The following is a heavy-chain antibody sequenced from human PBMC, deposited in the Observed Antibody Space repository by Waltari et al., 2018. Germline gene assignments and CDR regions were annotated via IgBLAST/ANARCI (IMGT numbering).Heavy chain of an antibody. CDR2: IDRGESDT. D-gene: IGHD4-4*01. CDR3: AIQQGVMTTVVD. Sequence: EVQLVQSGAEVKKPGESLQISCKGSGYSFTSYCIGWVRQLPGKGLEWMGIIDRGESDTRYRPSCKGQVTISADKPIRPDYRQWSSGKASDTAMYYCAIQQGVMTTVVDWGQGTLVTVSS. CDR1: GYSFTSYC. J-gene: IGHJ4*02. V-gene: IGHV5-51*01.